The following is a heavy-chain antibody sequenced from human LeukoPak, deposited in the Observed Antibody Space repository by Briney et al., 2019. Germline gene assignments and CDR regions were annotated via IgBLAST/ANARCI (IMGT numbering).Heavy chain of an antibody. CDR2: INHSGST. Sequence: PSETLSLTCAVYGGSFSGYYWSWIRQPPGKGLEWIGKINHSGSTNYNPSLKSRVTISVDTSKNQFSLKLSSVTAADTAVYYCARVRVYCSSTSCYGSYYYYYYMDVWGKGTTVTVSS. D-gene: IGHD2-2*01. V-gene: IGHV4-34*01. CDR3: ARVRVYCSSTSCYGSYYYYYYMDV. CDR1: GGSFSGYY. J-gene: IGHJ6*03.